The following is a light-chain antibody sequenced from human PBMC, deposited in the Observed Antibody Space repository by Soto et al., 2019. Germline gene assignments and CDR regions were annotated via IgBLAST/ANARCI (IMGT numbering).Light chain of an antibody. CDR2: AAS. CDR1: QDISNY. J-gene: IGKJ1*01. Sequence: DIQMTQSPSSLSASVGDRVTITCRASQDISNYLNWYQQIPGTAPRLLIYAASSLQSGVPSRFSGSRSGTDFTLTISSLQPGDFATYFCQQSYTTPRTFGQGTKVDIK. CDR3: QQSYTTPRT. V-gene: IGKV1-39*01.